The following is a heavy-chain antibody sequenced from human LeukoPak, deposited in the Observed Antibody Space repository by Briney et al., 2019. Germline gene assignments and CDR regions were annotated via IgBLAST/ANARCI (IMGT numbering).Heavy chain of an antibody. CDR1: GFTFSCYW. V-gene: IGHV3-7*01. J-gene: IGHJ3*02. CDR3: AREGSSSAAFDI. D-gene: IGHD3-22*01. Sequence: GGSLRLSCAASGFTFSCYWMSWVRQAPGKRLEWVANIKQDGSEKYYVDSVKGRFTISRDNAKNSLYLQMNSLRAEDTAVYYCAREGSSSAAFDIWGQGTMVTVSS. CDR2: IKQDGSEK.